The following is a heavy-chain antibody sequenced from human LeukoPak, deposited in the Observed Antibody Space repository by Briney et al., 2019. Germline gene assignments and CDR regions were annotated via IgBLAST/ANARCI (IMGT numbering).Heavy chain of an antibody. V-gene: IGHV3-7*01. Sequence: GGSLRLSCVASGFIFTDHWMSWVRQAPGRGLEWVANIKEDESAKFYADSVRGRFTISRDNAKNSLYLQMNNLRVEDTAVYYCARAVDVADYWGRGTLVTVSS. CDR1: GFIFTDHW. CDR2: IKEDESAK. J-gene: IGHJ4*02. D-gene: IGHD3-16*01. CDR3: ARAVDVADY.